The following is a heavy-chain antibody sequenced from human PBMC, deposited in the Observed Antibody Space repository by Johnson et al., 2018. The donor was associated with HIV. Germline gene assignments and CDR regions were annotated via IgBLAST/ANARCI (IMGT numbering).Heavy chain of an antibody. D-gene: IGHD6-19*01. CDR1: GFTFSSYD. CDR2: IGTAGDT. J-gene: IGHJ3*02. CDR3: AREPVAGPGRNVFDI. Sequence: MQLVESGGGVVQPGRSLRLSCAASGFTFSSYDMHWVRQATGKGLEWVSAIGTAGDTYYPGSVKGRFTISRENAKNSLYLQMNSLRAEDTALYYCAREPVAGPGRNVFDIWGQGKMVTVSS. V-gene: IGHV3-13*01.